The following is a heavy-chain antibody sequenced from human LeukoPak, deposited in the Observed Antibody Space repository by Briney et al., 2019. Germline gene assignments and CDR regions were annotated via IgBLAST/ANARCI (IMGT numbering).Heavy chain of an antibody. CDR3: ARVNYYDSSGTLDY. V-gene: IGHV4-59*01. J-gene: IGHJ4*02. CDR1: GGSISSYY. D-gene: IGHD3-22*01. CDR2: IYYSGST. Sequence: ASETLSLTRTVSGGSISSYYWSWIRQPPGKGLEWIGYIYYSGSTNYNPSLKSRVTILVDTSKNQFSLKLSSVTAADTAVYYCARVNYYDSSGTLDYWGQGTLVTVSS.